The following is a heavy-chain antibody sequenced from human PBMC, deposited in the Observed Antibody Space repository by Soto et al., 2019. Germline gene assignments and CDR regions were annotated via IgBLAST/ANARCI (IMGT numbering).Heavy chain of an antibody. CDR2: IDWDDDK. J-gene: IGHJ6*02. V-gene: IGHV2-70*01. CDR3: ARITRTYYYYGMDV. CDR1: GFSLSTSGMC. Sequence: ESGPTLVNPTQTLTLTCTFSGFSLSTSGMCVSWIRQPPGKALEWLALIDWDDDKYYSTSLKTRLTISKDTSKNQVVLTMTNMDPVDTATYYCARITRTYYYYGMDVWGQGTTVTVSS.